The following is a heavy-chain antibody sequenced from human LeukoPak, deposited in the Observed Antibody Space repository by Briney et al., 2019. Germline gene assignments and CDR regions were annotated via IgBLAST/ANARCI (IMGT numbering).Heavy chain of an antibody. J-gene: IGHJ4*02. V-gene: IGHV4-39*01. CDR2: IYYSGST. CDR1: GGSISSSNYY. CDR3: ARHKGRPDTVSAQNFDY. D-gene: IGHD5-18*01. Sequence: PSETLSLTCTVSGGSISSSNYYWGWIRQPPGKELEWIGSIYYSGSTYYNPSLKGRVTISVDTSKNQFSLNLSSVTAVDTAVYYCARHKGRPDTVSAQNFDYWGQGTLVTVSS.